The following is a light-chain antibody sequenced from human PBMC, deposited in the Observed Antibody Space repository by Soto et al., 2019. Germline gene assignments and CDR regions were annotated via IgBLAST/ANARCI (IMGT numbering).Light chain of an antibody. CDR3: SSYTSSSTVV. Sequence: QSVLTQPASVSGSPGQSITISCNGSSSDVGAYNYVSWYQQYPGKAPKVIIFEVRKRPSGVSNRFSGSKSGDTASLTISGLQADDEADYYCSSYTSSSTVVFGGGTKLTVL. V-gene: IGLV2-14*01. CDR2: EVR. J-gene: IGLJ2*01. CDR1: SSDVGAYNY.